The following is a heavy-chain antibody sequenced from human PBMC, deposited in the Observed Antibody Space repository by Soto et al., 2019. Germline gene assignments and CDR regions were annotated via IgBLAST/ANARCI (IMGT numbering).Heavy chain of an antibody. CDR2: ISAYNGNT. V-gene: IGHV1-18*01. CDR3: ARDGMSSSSALGWFDP. D-gene: IGHD6-13*01. Sequence: GASVKVSCKASGYTFTSYGISWVRQAPGQGLEWMGWISAYNGNTNYAQKLQGRVTMTTDTSTSTAYMELRSLRSDDTAVYYCARDGMSSSSALGWFDPWGQGTLVTVSS. J-gene: IGHJ5*02. CDR1: GYTFTSYG.